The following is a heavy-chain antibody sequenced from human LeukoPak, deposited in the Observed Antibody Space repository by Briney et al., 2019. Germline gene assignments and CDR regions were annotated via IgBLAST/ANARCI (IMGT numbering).Heavy chain of an antibody. V-gene: IGHV4-4*07. CDR2: IYTSGST. CDR3: ARDAGYSSSWSYYFDY. J-gene: IGHJ4*02. CDR1: GGSISSYY. Sequence: SETLSLTCTVSGGSISSYYWSWIRQPAGKGLEWIGRIYTSGSTNYNPSLKSRVAISVDTSKNQFSLKLSSVTAADTAVYYCARDAGYSSSWSYYFDYWGQGTLVTVSS. D-gene: IGHD6-13*01.